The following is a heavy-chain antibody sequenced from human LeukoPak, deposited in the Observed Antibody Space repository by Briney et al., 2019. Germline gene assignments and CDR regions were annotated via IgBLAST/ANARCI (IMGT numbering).Heavy chain of an antibody. CDR3: ARDLSKETITMVRGGIGY. J-gene: IGHJ4*02. Sequence: ASVKVSCKASGYTFTSYGISWVRQAPGQALEWMGWISAYNGNTNYAQKLQGRVTMTTDASTSTAYMELRSLRSDDTAVYYCARDLSKETITMVRGGIGYWGQGTLVTVSS. V-gene: IGHV1-18*01. D-gene: IGHD3-10*01. CDR1: GYTFTSYG. CDR2: ISAYNGNT.